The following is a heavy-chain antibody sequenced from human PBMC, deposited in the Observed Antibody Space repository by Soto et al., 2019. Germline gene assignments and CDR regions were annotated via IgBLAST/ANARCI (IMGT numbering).Heavy chain of an antibody. Sequence: EVQLVESGGGLVKPGGSLRLSCAASGFTFSSYSMNWVRQAPGKGLEWVSSISSSSSYIYYADSGKGRFTISRDNAKNSLYLQMNSLRAEDTAVYYCLGYYDFWSGAWGYGMDVWGQGTTVTVSS. V-gene: IGHV3-21*01. CDR2: ISSSSSYI. CDR1: GFTFSSYS. D-gene: IGHD3-3*01. J-gene: IGHJ6*02. CDR3: LGYYDFWSGAWGYGMDV.